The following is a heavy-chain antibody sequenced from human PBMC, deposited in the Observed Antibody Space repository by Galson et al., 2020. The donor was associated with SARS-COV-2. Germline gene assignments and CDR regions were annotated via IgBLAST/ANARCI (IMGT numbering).Heavy chain of an antibody. CDR1: GGSISSGSYY. D-gene: IGHD6-19*01. V-gene: IGHV4-61*02. CDR3: ASGIEGLAGMDV. Sequence: SETLSLTCTVSGGSISSGSYYWSWIRQPAGKGLEWIGRIYTSGSTNYNPSLKSRVTISVDTSKNQFSLKLSSVTAADTAVYYCASGIEGLAGMDVWGQGTTVTVSS. CDR2: IYTSGST. J-gene: IGHJ6*02.